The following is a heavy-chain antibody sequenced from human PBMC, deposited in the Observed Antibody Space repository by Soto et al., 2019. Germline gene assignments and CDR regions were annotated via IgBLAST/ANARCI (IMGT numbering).Heavy chain of an antibody. J-gene: IGHJ6*02. Sequence: SETLSLTCTVSDGSISSSSYYWGWIRQPPGKGLEWIGSIYYSGSTYYNPSLKSRVTISVDTSKNQFSLKLSSVTAADTAVYYCAGTYCSGCSCYGYYYYYYGMDVWGQGTTVTVS. D-gene: IGHD2-15*01. CDR2: IYYSGST. CDR1: DGSISSSSYY. CDR3: AGTYCSGCSCYGYYYYYYGMDV. V-gene: IGHV4-39*01.